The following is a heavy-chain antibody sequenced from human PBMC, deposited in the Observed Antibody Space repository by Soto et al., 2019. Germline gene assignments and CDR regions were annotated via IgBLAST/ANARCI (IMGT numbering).Heavy chain of an antibody. CDR1: GFTFSTYP. Sequence: GGSLRLSCAASGFTFSTYPMNWVRQAPGKGLEWVAVISYDGTNRYYADSVKGRFTISRDNSKNTLYLQINSLRAEDTAVYYCAKAVPPFVVVTASDYWGQGTLVTVSS. D-gene: IGHD2-21*02. V-gene: IGHV3-30*18. J-gene: IGHJ4*02. CDR3: AKAVPPFVVVTASDY. CDR2: ISYDGTNR.